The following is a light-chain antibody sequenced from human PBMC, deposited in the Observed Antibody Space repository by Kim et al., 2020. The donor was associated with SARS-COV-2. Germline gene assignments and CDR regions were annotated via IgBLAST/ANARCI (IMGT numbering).Light chain of an antibody. CDR2: AAS. V-gene: IGKV1-8*01. CDR3: QQYYSYSWT. CDR1: QGISSY. J-gene: IGKJ1*01. Sequence: IRMTQSPSSFSASTGDRVTITCRASQGISSYLAWYQQKPGKAPKLLIYAASTLQSGVPSRFSGSGSGTDFTLTISCLQSEDFATYYCQQYYSYSWTFGQGTKVDIK.